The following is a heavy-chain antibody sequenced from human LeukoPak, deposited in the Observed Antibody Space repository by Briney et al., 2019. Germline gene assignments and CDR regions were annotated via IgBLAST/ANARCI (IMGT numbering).Heavy chain of an antibody. J-gene: IGHJ4*02. CDR1: GFTFSSYA. CDR2: ISGSGGGT. V-gene: IGHV3-23*01. D-gene: IGHD5-12*01. CDR3: ASTRGYSGYGVFDY. Sequence: GGSLRLSCAASGFTFSSYAMSWVRQAPGKGLEWVSAISGSGGGTYYADSVKGRFTISRDNSKNTLYLQMNSLRAEDTAVYYCASTRGYSGYGVFDYWGQGTLVTVSS.